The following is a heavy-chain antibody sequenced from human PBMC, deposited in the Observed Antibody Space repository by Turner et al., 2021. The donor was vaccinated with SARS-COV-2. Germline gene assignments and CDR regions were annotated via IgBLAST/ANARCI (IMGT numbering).Heavy chain of an antibody. V-gene: IGHV3-23*01. CDR2: ISGSGGRT. J-gene: IGHJ4*02. CDR1: GFTFSSYA. CDR3: AKGYDSSGYYSARGGLFCDY. D-gene: IGHD3-22*01. Sequence: EVQLLESGGGLVQPGGSLRLYCAASGFTFSSYAMSWVRQAPGKGLEWVSAISGSGGRTYYADSVKGRFTISRDNSKNTLYLQMNSLRAEDTAVYYCAKGYDSSGYYSARGGLFCDYWGQGTLVTVSS.